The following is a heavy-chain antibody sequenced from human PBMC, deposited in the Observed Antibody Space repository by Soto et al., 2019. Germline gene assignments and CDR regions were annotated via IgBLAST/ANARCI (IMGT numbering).Heavy chain of an antibody. CDR2: IYPGDSDT. CDR3: ARLPVGYCSSTSCLGGWFDP. Sequence: GESLKISCKGSGYSFTSYWIGWVRQMPGKGLEWMGIIYPGDSDTRYSPSFQGQATISADKSISTAYLQWSSLKASDTAMYYCARLPVGYCSSTSCLGGWFDPWGQGTLVTV. D-gene: IGHD2-2*01. V-gene: IGHV5-51*01. J-gene: IGHJ5*02. CDR1: GYSFTSYW.